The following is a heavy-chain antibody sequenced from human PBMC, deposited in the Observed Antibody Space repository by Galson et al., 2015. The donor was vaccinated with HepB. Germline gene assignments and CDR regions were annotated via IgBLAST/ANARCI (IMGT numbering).Heavy chain of an antibody. J-gene: IGHJ4*02. Sequence: SLRLSCAASGFTFDDYAMHWVRQAPGQGLEWVSGISWNSGSIGYADSVKGRFTISRDNAKNSLYLQMNSLRAEDTALYYCAKDRKGRLRGYFDYWGQGTLVTVSS. V-gene: IGHV3-9*01. CDR2: ISWNSGSI. CDR3: AKDRKGRLRGYFDY. D-gene: IGHD3-16*01. CDR1: GFTFDDYA.